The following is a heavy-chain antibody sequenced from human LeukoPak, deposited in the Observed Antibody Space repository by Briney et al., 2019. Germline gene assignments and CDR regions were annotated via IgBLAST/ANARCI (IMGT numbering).Heavy chain of an antibody. D-gene: IGHD3-16*01. J-gene: IGHJ4*02. CDR2: IRGKAYGETT. CDR3: ARGSDSNFGARDGFDY. CDR1: GFTFSSYA. V-gene: IGHV3-49*04. Sequence: GGSLRLSCAASGFTFSSYAMSWVRQAPGKGLEWVAFIRGKAYGETTHYAASVKGRFSISRDEFDSIAYLQMDSLKTEDTAVYYCARGSDSNFGARDGFDYWGQGTLVTVSS.